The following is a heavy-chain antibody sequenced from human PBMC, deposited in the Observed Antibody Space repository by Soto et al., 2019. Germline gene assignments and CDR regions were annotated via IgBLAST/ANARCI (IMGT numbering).Heavy chain of an antibody. J-gene: IGHJ6*02. Sequence: DVVLVETGGGLIQPGGSLRLSCVASGFTVSSKYMSWVRQAPGKGLEWVSVLWSAGNTYYADSVRGRFTISRDSSKNTLYLEMSSLRADDTAVYYCAREAPMDVWGQGTTVIVSS. CDR2: LWSAGNT. V-gene: IGHV3-53*02. CDR1: GFTVSSKY. CDR3: AREAPMDV.